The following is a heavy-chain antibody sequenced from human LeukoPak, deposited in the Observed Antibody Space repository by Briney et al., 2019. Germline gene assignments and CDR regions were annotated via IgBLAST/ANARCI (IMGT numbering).Heavy chain of an antibody. CDR1: GFTFTSSA. V-gene: IGHV1-58*01. J-gene: IGHJ4*02. D-gene: IGHD1-26*01. CDR2: IVVGSGNT. Sequence: SVKVSCKASGFTFTSSAVQWVRQARGQRLEWIGWIVVGSGNTNYAQKFQERATITRDMSTSTAYMELSSLRSEDTAVYYCAAYHSGSYQNLDYWGQGTLVTVSS. CDR3: AAYHSGSYQNLDY.